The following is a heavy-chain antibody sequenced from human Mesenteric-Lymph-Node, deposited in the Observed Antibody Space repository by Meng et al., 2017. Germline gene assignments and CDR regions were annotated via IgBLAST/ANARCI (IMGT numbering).Heavy chain of an antibody. CDR3: ARDTLYYDILTGYSPTNWFDP. V-gene: IGHV1-18*01. CDR1: GYTFTSYG. CDR2: ISAYNGNT. J-gene: IGHJ5*02. Sequence: QVQLVQAAAEVKNPGASVKVSCKASGYTFTSYGISWVRQAPGQGLEWMGWISAYNGNTNYAQKLQGRVTMTTDTSTSTAYMELRSLRSDDTAVYYCARDTLYYDILTGYSPTNWFDPWGQGTLVTVSS. D-gene: IGHD3-9*01.